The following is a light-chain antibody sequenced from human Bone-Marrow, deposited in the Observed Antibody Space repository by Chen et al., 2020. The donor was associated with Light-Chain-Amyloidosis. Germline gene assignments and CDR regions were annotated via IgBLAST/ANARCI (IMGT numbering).Light chain of an antibody. CDR3: QHRFNWPLS. V-gene: IGKV3-11*01. CDR2: HAS. Sequence: EIVLTQSPATLSLSPGERATLSCTASQSVSTYLAWYQQKPGQAPRLLIYHASNRATGIPARFSGRGSGTDFTLTINGLEPEDFAVYYCQHRFNWPLSFGGGTRVDIK. J-gene: IGKJ4*01. CDR1: QSVSTY.